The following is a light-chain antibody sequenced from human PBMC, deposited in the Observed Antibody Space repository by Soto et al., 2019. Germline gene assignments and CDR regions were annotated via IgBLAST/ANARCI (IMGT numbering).Light chain of an antibody. V-gene: IGKV3-15*01. Sequence: IVMTQSPATLSVSPGERAALSCRASQSVSSNFDWYQQKPGQATMLLIYGASTRATGIPARFSGSGSGAAFTLTISSLQSEDFAVYYGQQYNKWPYTFGQGTKVEIK. CDR2: GAS. J-gene: IGKJ2*01. CDR1: QSVSSN. CDR3: QQYNKWPYT.